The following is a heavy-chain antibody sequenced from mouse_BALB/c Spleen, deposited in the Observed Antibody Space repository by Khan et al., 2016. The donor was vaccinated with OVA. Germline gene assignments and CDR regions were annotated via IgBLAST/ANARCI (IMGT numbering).Heavy chain of an antibody. CDR1: GYSITSDYA. D-gene: IGHD1-1*01. J-gene: IGHJ2*01. CDR3: ARSVTITTVVATDFDY. V-gene: IGHV3-2*02. CDR2: ISYSGRT. Sequence: EVQLQESGPGLVKPSQSLSLTCTVTGYSITSDYAWNWIRQFPGNKLEWMGYISYSGRTSYNPSLKSRISITRDTSKNQFFLQLKSVTTEDTATDYCARSVTITTVVATDFDYWGQGTTLTVSS.